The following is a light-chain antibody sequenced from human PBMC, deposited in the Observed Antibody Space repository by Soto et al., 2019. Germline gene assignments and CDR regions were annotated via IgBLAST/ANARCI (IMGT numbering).Light chain of an antibody. Sequence: QSALTQPASVSGSPGQSITISCTGTSSDVGGYNYVSWYQQHPGKAPKLMIYEVSKRPSGVSNRFSGSKSGNTASLTISGLQAEDEADYYCCSYAGSSTFAFYVFGTGTKVTVL. CDR3: CSYAGSSTFAFYV. CDR1: SSDVGGYNY. CDR2: EVS. V-gene: IGLV2-23*02. J-gene: IGLJ1*01.